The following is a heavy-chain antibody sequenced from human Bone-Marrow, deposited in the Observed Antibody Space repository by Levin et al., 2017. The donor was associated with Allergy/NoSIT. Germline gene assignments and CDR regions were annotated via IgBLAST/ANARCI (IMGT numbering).Heavy chain of an antibody. CDR2: ISSSSSTI. D-gene: IGHD3-10*01. Sequence: GESLKISCAASGFTFSTYSMNWVRQAPGKGLEWVSYISSSSSTIYYADSVKGRFTISRDNAKNSLSLQMNSLRAEDTAVYYCARLSTATERITMLSRSSRETYGMDVWGQGTTVTVSS. V-gene: IGHV3-48*01. J-gene: IGHJ6*02. CDR3: ARLSTATERITMLSRSSRETYGMDV. CDR1: GFTFSTYS.